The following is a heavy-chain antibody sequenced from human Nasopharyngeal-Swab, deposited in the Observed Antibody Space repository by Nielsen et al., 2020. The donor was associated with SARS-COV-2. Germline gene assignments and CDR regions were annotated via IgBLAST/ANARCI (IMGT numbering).Heavy chain of an antibody. CDR1: GFVFSGSA. D-gene: IGHD4/OR15-4a*01. V-gene: IGHV3-73*01. CDR3: TTDYYFDS. CDR2: IGDKAHNYAT. J-gene: IGHJ4*02. Sequence: GGSLRLSCAASGFVFSGSAIHWVRQASGKGLEWVGRIGDKAHNYATTYAASVKGRFTISRDDSKNTAFLQMDSLNTEDTALYYCTTDYYFDSWGQGTLVTVSS.